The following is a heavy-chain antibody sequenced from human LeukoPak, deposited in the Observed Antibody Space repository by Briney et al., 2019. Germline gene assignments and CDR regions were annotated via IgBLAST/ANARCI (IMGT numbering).Heavy chain of an antibody. V-gene: IGHV3-30*04. Sequence: GGSLRLSCAASGFTFSSYAMHWVRQAPGKGLEWVAVISYDGSNKYYADSVKGRFTISRDNSKNTLYLQMNSLRAEDTAVYYCARATQLWLWLDYWGQGTLVTVSS. CDR1: GFTFSSYA. CDR2: ISYDGSNK. J-gene: IGHJ4*02. CDR3: ARATQLWLWLDY. D-gene: IGHD5-18*01.